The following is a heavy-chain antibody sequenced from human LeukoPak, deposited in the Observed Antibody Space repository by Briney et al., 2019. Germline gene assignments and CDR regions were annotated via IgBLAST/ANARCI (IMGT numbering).Heavy chain of an antibody. D-gene: IGHD3-10*01. CDR1: GFTVSSNY. Sequence: PGGSLRLSCAASGFTVSSNYMSWVRQAPGKGLEWVSVIYSGGSTYYADSVKGRFTISRDNSKNTLYLQMNSLRAEDTAVYYCARLSPLFGYGSGHNWFDPWGQGTLVTVSS. CDR3: ARLSPLFGYGSGHNWFDP. J-gene: IGHJ5*02. V-gene: IGHV3-53*01. CDR2: IYSGGST.